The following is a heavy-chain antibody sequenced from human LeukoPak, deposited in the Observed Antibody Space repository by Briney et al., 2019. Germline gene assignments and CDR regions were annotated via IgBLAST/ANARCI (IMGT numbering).Heavy chain of an antibody. Sequence: ASVKVSCKASGYTFTSYGISWVRQAPGQGLEWMGWVSAYNGNTNYAQKLQGRVTMTTDTSTSTAYMELRSLRSDDTAVYYCARSADCSSTSCYKLGYFQHWGQGILVTVSS. CDR3: ARSADCSSTSCYKLGYFQH. D-gene: IGHD2-2*02. V-gene: IGHV1-18*01. J-gene: IGHJ1*01. CDR2: VSAYNGNT. CDR1: GYTFTSYG.